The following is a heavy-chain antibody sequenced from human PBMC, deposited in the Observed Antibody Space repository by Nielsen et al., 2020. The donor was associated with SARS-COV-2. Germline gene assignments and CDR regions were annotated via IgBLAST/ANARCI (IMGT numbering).Heavy chain of an antibody. V-gene: IGHV1-69*13. Sequence: SVKVSCKASGGTFSSYAISWVRQAPGQGLEWMGGIIPIFGTANYAQKFQGRVTITADESTSTAYMELSSLRAEDTAVYYCARGRSYDILTGYYWDFDYWGQGTLVTVSS. CDR2: IIPIFGTA. CDR1: GGTFSSYA. J-gene: IGHJ4*02. D-gene: IGHD3-9*01. CDR3: ARGRSYDILTGYYWDFDY.